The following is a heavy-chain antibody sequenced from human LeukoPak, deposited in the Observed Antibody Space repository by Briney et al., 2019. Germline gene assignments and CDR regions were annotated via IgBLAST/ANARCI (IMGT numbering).Heavy chain of an antibody. Sequence: SETLSLTCTVSGGSINSYYWSWIRQPPGKGLEGIGYIYYSGSTNYNPSLKSRVTISVDTSKNQFSLKLSSVTAADTAVYYCARVLRYSSSWYKGWFDPWGQGTLVTVSS. V-gene: IGHV4-59*12. J-gene: IGHJ5*02. CDR3: ARVLRYSSSWYKGWFDP. CDR2: IYYSGST. CDR1: GGSINSYY. D-gene: IGHD6-13*01.